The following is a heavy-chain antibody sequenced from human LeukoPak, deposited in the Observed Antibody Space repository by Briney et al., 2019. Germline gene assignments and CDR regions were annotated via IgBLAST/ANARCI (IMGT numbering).Heavy chain of an antibody. Sequence: PGGSLRLSCAASGFTFSSYAMHWVRQAPGKGLEWVAVISYDGSNKYYADSVKGRFTISRDNSKNTLYLQMNSLRAEDTAVYYCARGGRGWYVPLDYWGQGTLVTVSS. J-gene: IGHJ4*02. CDR1: GFTFSSYA. D-gene: IGHD6-19*01. V-gene: IGHV3-30-3*01. CDR2: ISYDGSNK. CDR3: ARGGRGWYVPLDY.